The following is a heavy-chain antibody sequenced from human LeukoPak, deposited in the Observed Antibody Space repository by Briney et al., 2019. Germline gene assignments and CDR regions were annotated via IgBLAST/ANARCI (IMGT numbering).Heavy chain of an antibody. J-gene: IGHJ4*02. CDR3: ARDPSGSSSWVRFDY. Sequence: GGSLRLSCAVSGFTFSTYWMSWVRQAPGKGLEWVANIKEDGSEKNYVDSVKGRFTISRDNTKNSVYLQMNSLRAEDTAVYYCARDPSGSSSWVRFDYWGQGTLVTVSS. CDR1: GFTFSTYW. V-gene: IGHV3-7*01. D-gene: IGHD6-13*01. CDR2: IKEDGSEK.